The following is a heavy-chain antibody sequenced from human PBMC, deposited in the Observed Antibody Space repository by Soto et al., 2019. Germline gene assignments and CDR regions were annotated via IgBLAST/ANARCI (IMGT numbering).Heavy chain of an antibody. Sequence: EVQLLESGGGLVQPGGSLRLSCAVSGFTFNNYAMSWVRQAPGKGLEWVSSISGSGDSTYFADSVKGRFTISRDESKNMVYLQMNSLRAEDTAVYYCARDPPLYNSSGSFFFDFWGQGTLVTVSS. D-gene: IGHD3-10*01. CDR1: GFTFNNYA. CDR3: ARDPPLYNSSGSFFFDF. V-gene: IGHV3-23*01. CDR2: ISGSGDST. J-gene: IGHJ4*02.